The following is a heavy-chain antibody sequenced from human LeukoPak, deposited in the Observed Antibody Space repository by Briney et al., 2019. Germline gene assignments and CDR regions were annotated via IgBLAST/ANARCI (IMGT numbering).Heavy chain of an antibody. J-gene: IGHJ4*02. CDR3: ARGRVAATHFDY. CDR1: GGSISSYY. CDR2: IYYCGRT. Sequence: SETLSLTCTVSGGSISSYYWSWIRQPPGKGLEWIGYIYYCGRTNYNPSLKSRVTISVDTSKNQFSLKLSSVTAADTAVYYCARGRVAATHFDYWGQGTLVTVSS. D-gene: IGHD2-15*01. V-gene: IGHV4-59*01.